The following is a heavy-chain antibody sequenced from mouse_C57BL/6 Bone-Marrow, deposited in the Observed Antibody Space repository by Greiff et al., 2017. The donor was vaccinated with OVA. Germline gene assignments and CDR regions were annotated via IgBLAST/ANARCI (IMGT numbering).Heavy chain of an antibody. CDR3: TRSSHY. CDR2: IDPETGGT. CDR1: GYTFTDYE. V-gene: IGHV1-15*01. J-gene: IGHJ3*01. Sequence: QVQLKESGAELVRPGASVTLSCKASGYTFTDYEMHWVKQTPVHGLEWIGAIDPETGGTAYNQKFKGKAILTADKSSSTAYMELRSLTSDDSAVSYCTRSSHYWGQGTLVTVSA.